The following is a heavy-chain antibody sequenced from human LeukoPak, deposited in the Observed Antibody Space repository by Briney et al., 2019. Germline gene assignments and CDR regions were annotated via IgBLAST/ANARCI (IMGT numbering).Heavy chain of an antibody. CDR3: ARHYLGGSYTFDY. V-gene: IGHV4-39*01. J-gene: IGHJ4*02. D-gene: IGHD1-26*01. CDR1: GGSISSSSYY. CDR2: IYYSGST. Sequence: SETLSLTCTVSGGSISSSSYYWGWIRQPPGKGLEWIGSIYYSGSTYYNPSLKSRVTISVDTSKNQFSLKLSSVTAADTAVYYCARHYLGGSYTFDYWGQGTLVTVSS.